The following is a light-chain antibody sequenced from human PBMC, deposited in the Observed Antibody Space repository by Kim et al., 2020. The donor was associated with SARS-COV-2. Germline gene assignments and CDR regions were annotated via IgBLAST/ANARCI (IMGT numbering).Light chain of an antibody. Sequence: APGKTARITCGGNNIGSKSVHWYQQKPGQAPVLVIYYDSDRPSWIPERFSGSNSGNTATLTISRVEAGDEADYYCQVWDSSSDPFVFGTGTKVTVL. CDR2: YDS. CDR3: QVWDSSSDPFV. J-gene: IGLJ1*01. V-gene: IGLV3-21*04. CDR1: NIGSKS.